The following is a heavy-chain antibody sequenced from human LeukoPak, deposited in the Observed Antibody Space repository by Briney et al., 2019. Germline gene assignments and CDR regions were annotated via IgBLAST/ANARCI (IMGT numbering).Heavy chain of an antibody. Sequence: GGSLRLSCAASGFTFSDYYMSWIRQAPGKGLERVSYISSSGSTIYYADSVKGRFTISRDNAKNSLYLQMNSLRAEDTAVYYCASELWGVRGGAFDIWGQGTMVTVSS. CDR2: ISSSGSTI. D-gene: IGHD2-21*01. V-gene: IGHV3-11*01. CDR3: ASELWGVRGGAFDI. CDR1: GFTFSDYY. J-gene: IGHJ3*02.